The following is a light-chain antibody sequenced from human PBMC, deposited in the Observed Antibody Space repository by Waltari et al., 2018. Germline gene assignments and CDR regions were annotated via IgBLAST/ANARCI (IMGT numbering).Light chain of an antibody. J-gene: IGLJ2*01. CDR2: DVS. CDR3: SSYISSSTLEL. CDR1: SRDVGGYHY. Sequence: QSALTPPASVSGSPGQSITIPCTGPSRDVGGYHYVSWYQQHPGKAPTLMIYDVSNRPSGVSNRFSGSKSGNTASLTISGLQAEDEADYYCSSYISSSTLELFGGGTSLTVL. V-gene: IGLV2-14*03.